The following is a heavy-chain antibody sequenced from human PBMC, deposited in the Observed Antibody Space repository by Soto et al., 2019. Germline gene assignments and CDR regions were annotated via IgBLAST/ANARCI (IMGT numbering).Heavy chain of an antibody. J-gene: IGHJ4*02. CDR3: ARLDSSGYYSLDY. CDR1: GGSIISSSYY. D-gene: IGHD3-22*01. Sequence: PAETLSLTCTVSGGSIISSSYYWCWIRQPPGKGLEWIGSIYYSGSTYYNPSLKSRVTISVDTSKNQFSLKLSSVTAADTAVYYCARLDSSGYYSLDYWGQGTLVTVSS. CDR2: IYYSGST. V-gene: IGHV4-39*01.